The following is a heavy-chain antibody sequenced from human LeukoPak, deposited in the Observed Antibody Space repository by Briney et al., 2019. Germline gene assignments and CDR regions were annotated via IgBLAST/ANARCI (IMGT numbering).Heavy chain of an antibody. J-gene: IGHJ6*03. D-gene: IGHD3-22*01. CDR1: GFTFSSYS. V-gene: IGHV3-48*01. CDR2: ISSSSSTI. Sequence: GGSLRLSCAASGFTFSSYSMNWVRQAPGKGLEWVSYISSSSSTIYYADSVKGRFTISRDNAKNSLYLQMNSLRAEDTAVYYCAKTGSSGPYYYYHMDVWGKGTTVTVSS. CDR3: AKTGSSGPYYYYHMDV.